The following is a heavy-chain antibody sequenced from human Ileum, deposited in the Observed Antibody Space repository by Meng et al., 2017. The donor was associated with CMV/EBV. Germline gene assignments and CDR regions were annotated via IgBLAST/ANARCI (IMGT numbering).Heavy chain of an antibody. V-gene: IGHV1-69*05. D-gene: IGHD3-22*01. CDR1: GGTFSSYA. CDR2: IIPIFGTA. Sequence: SGGTFSSYAISWVRQAPGQGLEWMGGIIPIFGTANYAQKFQGRVTITTDESTSTAYMELSSLRSEDTAVYYCASRSLSDSSGYYYWGQGTLVTVSS. J-gene: IGHJ4*02. CDR3: ASRSLSDSSGYYY.